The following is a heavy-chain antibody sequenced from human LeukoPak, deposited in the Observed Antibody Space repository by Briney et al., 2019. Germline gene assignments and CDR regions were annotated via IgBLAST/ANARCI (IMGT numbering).Heavy chain of an antibody. Sequence: ASVKVSCKASGYTLTSYGISWVRQAPGQGLELMGWISAYNGNTNYAQKLQGRVTMTTDTSTSTAYMELRSLRSDDTAVYYCARDLADYYGSGSYGRWGQGTLVTVSS. D-gene: IGHD3-10*01. CDR2: ISAYNGNT. V-gene: IGHV1-18*01. CDR3: ARDLADYYGSGSYGR. J-gene: IGHJ4*02. CDR1: GYTLTSYG.